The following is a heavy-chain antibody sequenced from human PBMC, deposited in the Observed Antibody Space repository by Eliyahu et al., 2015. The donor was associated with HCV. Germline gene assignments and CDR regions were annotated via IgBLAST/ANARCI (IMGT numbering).Heavy chain of an antibody. CDR3: ARGSGKYYYFDS. V-gene: IGHV3-66*01. D-gene: IGHD1-26*01. J-gene: IGHJ4*02. CDR1: GFTVTXNY. Sequence: EVHLVXSGGGLVQPGGSLRLSCXASGFTVTXNYMSWVRQAPGKGLEWVSVLYSGGSAYYTDSVKGRFTISRDISKNTLHLQMNSLRAEDTAVYHCARGSGKYYYFDSWGQGTLVTVSS. CDR2: LYSGGSA.